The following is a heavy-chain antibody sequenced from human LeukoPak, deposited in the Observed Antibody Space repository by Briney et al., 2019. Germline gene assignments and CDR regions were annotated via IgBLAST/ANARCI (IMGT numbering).Heavy chain of an antibody. D-gene: IGHD3-22*01. V-gene: IGHV3-30*18. CDR2: ISYEGSNK. CDR1: GFTFSIYG. CDR3: AKGRIYDSSGWFDY. Sequence: PGRSLRLSCAAAGFTFSIYGMHWVRQAPGKWLEWVAVISYEGSNKYYADSVKGRFTIARDNSKNTLYLQMNSLRAEDTAVYYCAKGRIYDSSGWFDYWGQGTLVTVSS. J-gene: IGHJ4*02.